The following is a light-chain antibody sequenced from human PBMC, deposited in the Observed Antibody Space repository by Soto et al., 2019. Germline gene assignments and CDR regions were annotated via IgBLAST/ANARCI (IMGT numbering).Light chain of an antibody. Sequence: QYVLTQPPSASGTPGQRVTISWSGSSSNIGSNYVYWYQQLPGTAPKLLIYRNNQRPSGVPDRFSGSKSGTSASLAISGLRSEDEADYYCAAWDDSLSGPVFGGGTKLTVL. CDR1: SSNIGSNY. V-gene: IGLV1-47*01. CDR2: RNN. CDR3: AAWDDSLSGPV. J-gene: IGLJ2*01.